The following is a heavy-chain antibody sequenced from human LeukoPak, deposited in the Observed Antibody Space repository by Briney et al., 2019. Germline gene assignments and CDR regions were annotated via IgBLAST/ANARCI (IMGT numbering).Heavy chain of an antibody. CDR1: GGSISSSSYY. V-gene: IGHV4-39*07. CDR2: IYYSGST. Sequence: SETLSLTCTVSGGSISSSSYYWGWVRQPPGKGLEWIGSIYYSGSTYYNPSLKSRVTISVDTSKNQFSLKLSSVTAADTAVYYCAREGSYYDYWGQGTLVTVSS. D-gene: IGHD1-26*01. CDR3: AREGSYYDY. J-gene: IGHJ4*02.